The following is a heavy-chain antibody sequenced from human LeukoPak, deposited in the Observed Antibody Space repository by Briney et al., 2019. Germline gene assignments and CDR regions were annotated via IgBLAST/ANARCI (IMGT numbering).Heavy chain of an antibody. Sequence: GGSLRLSCAASGFTFSSYSMNWVRQAPGKGLEWVSYISSSSSTIYYADSVKGRFTISRDNAKNSPYLQMNSLRAEDTAVYYCARVSIAVVGTGWFDPWGQGTLVTVSS. J-gene: IGHJ5*02. D-gene: IGHD6-19*01. CDR3: ARVSIAVVGTGWFDP. CDR2: ISSSSSTI. V-gene: IGHV3-48*01. CDR1: GFTFSSYS.